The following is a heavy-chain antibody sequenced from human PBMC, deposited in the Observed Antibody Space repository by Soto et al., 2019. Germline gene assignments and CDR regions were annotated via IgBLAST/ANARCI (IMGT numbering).Heavy chain of an antibody. J-gene: IGHJ6*02. CDR2: IYYSGST. D-gene: IGHD2-15*01. V-gene: IGHV4-59*08. Sequence: SETLSLTCTVSGGSISSYYWSWIRQPPGKGLEWIGYIYYSGSTYYNPSLKSRVTISVDTSKNQFSLKLSSVTAADTAVYYCASVGYCSGGSCYSYYYYGMDVWGQGTTVTVSS. CDR1: GGSISSYY. CDR3: ASVGYCSGGSCYSYYYYGMDV.